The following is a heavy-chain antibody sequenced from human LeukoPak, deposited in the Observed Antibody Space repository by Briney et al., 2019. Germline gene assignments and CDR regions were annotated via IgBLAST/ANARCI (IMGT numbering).Heavy chain of an antibody. Sequence: SQTLSLTCAISGDSVSSNSAAWNWIRQSPSRGLEWLGRTYYRSKWYNDYAVSVKSRITINPDTSKNQFSLKLNSVTAADTAIYYCARLIWLDQYYFDYWGQGTLVTVSS. V-gene: IGHV6-1*01. CDR1: GDSVSSNSAA. CDR3: ARLIWLDQYYFDY. CDR2: TYYRSKWYN. J-gene: IGHJ4*02. D-gene: IGHD6-19*01.